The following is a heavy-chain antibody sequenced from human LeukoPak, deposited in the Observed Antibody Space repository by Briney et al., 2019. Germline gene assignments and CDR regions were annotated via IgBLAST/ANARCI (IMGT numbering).Heavy chain of an antibody. CDR1: GDSISGSNYY. CDR3: ARHEEEDGYNAKTFHY. J-gene: IGHJ4*02. Sequence: SETLSLXCTVSGDSISGSNYYWGWIRQPPEMGLEWIGSIYYSGRTYYNPSLKSRVTISVDTSKNQFSLRLSSVTAADTAVYYCARHEEEDGYNAKTFHYWGQGTLVTVSS. V-gene: IGHV4-39*01. CDR2: IYYSGRT. D-gene: IGHD5-24*01.